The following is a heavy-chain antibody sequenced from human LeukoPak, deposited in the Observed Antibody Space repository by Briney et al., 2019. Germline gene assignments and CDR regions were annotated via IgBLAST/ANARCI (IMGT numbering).Heavy chain of an antibody. V-gene: IGHV3-23*01. J-gene: IGHJ4*02. CDR1: GFTSSSYA. D-gene: IGHD6-13*01. Sequence: GGSLRLSCAASGFTSSSYALNWVRQAPGKGLEWVATVSGSGDRMYHADSVKGRFTISKDNSKNTIYLQMNSLRAEDTALYYCAKAAAAPGFDFWGQGTLVTVSS. CDR3: AKAAAAPGFDF. CDR2: VSGSGDRM.